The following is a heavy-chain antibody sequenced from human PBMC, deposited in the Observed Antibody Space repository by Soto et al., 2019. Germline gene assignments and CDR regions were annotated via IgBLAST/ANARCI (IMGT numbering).Heavy chain of an antibody. CDR2: IDPSGGST. J-gene: IGHJ6*03. CDR1: GYTFTSYY. CDR3: AAVRRYCSGGSCYSRDYYYMDV. D-gene: IGHD2-15*01. Sequence: ASAKVSSKASGYTFTSYYMHWARQAPGQRLQWMGIIDPSGGSTSYAQTFQDRVTMTRDTSTSTAYMELTTLRSEDTAVYSCAAVRRYCSGGSCYSRDYYYMDVWGTGTTVTVSS. V-gene: IGHV1-46*01.